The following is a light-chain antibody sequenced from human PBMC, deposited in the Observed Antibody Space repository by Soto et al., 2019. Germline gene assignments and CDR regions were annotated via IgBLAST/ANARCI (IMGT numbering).Light chain of an antibody. CDR3: QQLNSQLT. V-gene: IGKV1-9*01. CDR1: QGISSY. CDR2: AAS. Sequence: PLPQSTSSLSASVGASAPITCRASQGISSYLAWYQPQPGKAPKILIYAASTLQSGVPSRFSGSGSGTDFTLTISSLKPEDFATYYCQQLNSQLTFGGGTKVDIK. J-gene: IGKJ4*01.